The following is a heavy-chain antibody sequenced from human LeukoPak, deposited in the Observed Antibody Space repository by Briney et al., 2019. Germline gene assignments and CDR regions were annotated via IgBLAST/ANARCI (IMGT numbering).Heavy chain of an antibody. CDR1: GGSFSGYY. V-gene: IGHV4-34*01. D-gene: IGHD5-18*01. J-gene: IGHJ4*02. CDR3: ARRGYSYDYFDY. Sequence: PSETLSLTCAVYGGSFSGYYWSWIRQPPGKGLEWIGEINHSGSTNYNPSLKSRVTISVDTSKNQFSLKLSSVTAADTAVYYCARRGYSYDYFDYWGQGTLVTVSS. CDR2: INHSGST.